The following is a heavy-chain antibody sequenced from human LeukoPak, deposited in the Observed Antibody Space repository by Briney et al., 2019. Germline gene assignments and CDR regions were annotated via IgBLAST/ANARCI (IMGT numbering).Heavy chain of an antibody. V-gene: IGHV3-30*02. Sequence: GGSLRLSCAASGFTFSSYGMHWVRQAPGKGLEWVAVIWYDGSNKYYADSVKGRFTISRDNSKNTLYLQMNSLRAEDTALYYCAKDGGWRYYYGMDVWGQGTTVTVSS. CDR2: IWYDGSNK. J-gene: IGHJ6*02. CDR1: GFTFSSYG. D-gene: IGHD6-19*01. CDR3: AKDGGWRYYYGMDV.